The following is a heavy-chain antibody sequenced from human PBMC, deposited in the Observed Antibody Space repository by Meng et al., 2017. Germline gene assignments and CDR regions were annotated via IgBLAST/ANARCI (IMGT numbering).Heavy chain of an antibody. CDR3: TTVYYYGSGRLYFEY. CDR2: IYQTGST. J-gene: IGHJ4*02. CDR1: RGAIRSRGW. D-gene: IGHD3-10*01. Sequence: VQLLESGPGLVTPSGTLALTCDGSRGAIRSRGWWSWVRQSPGKGLEWIGEIYQTGSTNYNPSLKSRAIISVDPSNNQFSLELTSLTAADTAVYYCTTVYYYGSGRLYFEYWGQGTLVTVSS. V-gene: IGHV4-4*02.